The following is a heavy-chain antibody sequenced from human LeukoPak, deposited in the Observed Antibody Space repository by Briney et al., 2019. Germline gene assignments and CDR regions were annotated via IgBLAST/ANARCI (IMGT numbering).Heavy chain of an antibody. Sequence: SETLSLTCAVSGYSISSSNWWGWIRQPPGKGLEWIGYIYYSGSTNYNPSLKSRVTMSVDTSKNQSSLKLSSVTAADTAVYYCARGNFNYKIRQYYYDSSGLRNGFDPWGQGTLVTVSS. CDR3: ARGNFNYKIRQYYYDSSGLRNGFDP. D-gene: IGHD3-22*01. V-gene: IGHV4-28*03. CDR1: GYSISSSNW. CDR2: IYYSGST. J-gene: IGHJ5*02.